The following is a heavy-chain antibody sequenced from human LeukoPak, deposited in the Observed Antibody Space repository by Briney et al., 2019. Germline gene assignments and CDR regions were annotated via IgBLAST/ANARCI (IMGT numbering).Heavy chain of an antibody. CDR1: GFTFSSYW. D-gene: IGHD4-23*01. CDR2: IASDGSST. CDR3: ARGRPHGNDY. J-gene: IGHJ4*02. V-gene: IGHV3-74*01. Sequence: GGSLRLSCAASGFTFSSYWMNWVRQAPGKGLVWVSRIASDGSSTTYADSVKGRSSISRDNTKNTLYLQMNSLRVEDTAVYYCARGRPHGNDYWGQGTLVTVSS.